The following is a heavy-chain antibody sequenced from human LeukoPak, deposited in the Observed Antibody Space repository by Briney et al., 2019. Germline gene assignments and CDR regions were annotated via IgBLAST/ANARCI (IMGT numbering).Heavy chain of an antibody. CDR2: ISGSNSYI. D-gene: IGHD3-10*01. V-gene: IGHV3-21*01. CDR1: GFTFNSYS. Sequence: PGGSLRLSCAASGFTFNSYSMNWVRQAPGKGLEWVSSISGSNSYIYYADSMKGRFTISRDNPKNSLYLQMNSLRVEDTAVYYCAKVAKYYYGSETYYFFEHWGQGTPVTASS. J-gene: IGHJ4*02. CDR3: AKVAKYYYGSETYYFFEH.